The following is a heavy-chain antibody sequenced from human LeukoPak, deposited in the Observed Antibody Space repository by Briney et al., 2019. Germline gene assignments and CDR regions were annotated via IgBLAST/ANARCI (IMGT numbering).Heavy chain of an antibody. Sequence: PSETLSLTCTVSGGSISSYYWSWIRQPPGKGLEWIGYIYYSGSTYYNPSLKSRVTISVDTSKNQFSLKLSSVTAADTAVYYCARKRSSYSSGWGFDYWGQGTLVTVSS. CDR3: ARKRSSYSSGWGFDY. D-gene: IGHD6-19*01. CDR1: GGSISSYY. J-gene: IGHJ4*02. V-gene: IGHV4-59*12. CDR2: IYYSGST.